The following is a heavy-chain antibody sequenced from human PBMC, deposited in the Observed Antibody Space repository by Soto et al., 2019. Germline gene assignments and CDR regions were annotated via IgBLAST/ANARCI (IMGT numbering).Heavy chain of an antibody. Sequence: WGSLRLSCAASGFTFSSYSMNWVRQAPGKGLEWVSSISSSSSYIYYADSVKGRFTISRDNAKNSLYLQMNSLRAEDTAVYYCARDPGGSSSFSVSPWFDPWGQGTLVTVSS. V-gene: IGHV3-21*01. CDR1: GFTFSSYS. CDR3: ARDPGGSSSFSVSPWFDP. J-gene: IGHJ5*02. CDR2: ISSSSSYI. D-gene: IGHD6-6*01.